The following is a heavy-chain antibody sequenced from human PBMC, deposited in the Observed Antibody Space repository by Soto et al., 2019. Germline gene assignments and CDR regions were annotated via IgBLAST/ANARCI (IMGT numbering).Heavy chain of an antibody. D-gene: IGHD2-21*01. CDR1: GFTFSNYG. Sequence: QVQLVESGGGVVQPGGSLRLSCAASGFTFSNYGMNWVRQAPGKGLEWVAVIWYDGNNKYYADSVKGRFTISRDNSNNTLYVQMTSLRAADTAVYYCARGLHSLFDYWGQGTLVTVSS. CDR2: IWYDGNNK. J-gene: IGHJ4*02. CDR3: ARGLHSLFDY. V-gene: IGHV3-33*01.